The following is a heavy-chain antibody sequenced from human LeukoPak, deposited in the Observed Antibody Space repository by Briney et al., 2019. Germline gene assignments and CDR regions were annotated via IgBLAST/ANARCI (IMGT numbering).Heavy chain of an antibody. CDR2: IYTSGST. CDR1: GGSISSYY. V-gene: IGHV4-4*07. J-gene: IGHJ4*02. D-gene: IGHD3-22*01. CDR3: ARDGYYYDSSGYGLDY. Sequence: SETLSLTCTVSGGSISSYYWSWIRQPAGKGLEWIGRIYTSGSTNYNPSLKSRVTMSVDTSKNQFSLKLSSVTAADTAVYYCARDGYYYDSSGYGLDYWGQGTLVTVSS.